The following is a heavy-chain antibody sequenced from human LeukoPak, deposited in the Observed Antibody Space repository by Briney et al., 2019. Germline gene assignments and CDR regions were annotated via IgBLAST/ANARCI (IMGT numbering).Heavy chain of an antibody. J-gene: IGHJ3*02. CDR3: ARIQSRAYDSSGYYYPPDAFDI. V-gene: IGHV2-70*11. Sequence: VSGPALVKPTQTLTLTCTFSGFSLSTSGMCVSWIRQPPGKALEWLARIDWDDDKYYSTSLKTRLTISKDTSKNQVVLTMTNMDPVDTATYYCARIQSRAYDSSGYYYPPDAFDIWGQGTMVTVSS. CDR1: GFSLSTSGMC. CDR2: IDWDDDK. D-gene: IGHD3-22*01.